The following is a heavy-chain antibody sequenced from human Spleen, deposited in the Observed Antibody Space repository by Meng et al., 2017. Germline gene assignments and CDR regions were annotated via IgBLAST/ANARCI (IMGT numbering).Heavy chain of an antibody. Sequence: GSLRLSCNVSGVSISKYYWAWIRQPPGKGLDWIGYISYSGSTNYNPSLKSRVTISVDTSKNQSSLKLSSVTAADTAVYYCARTNLRITIFGVVINKGGGFDYWGQGTLVTVSS. J-gene: IGHJ4*02. CDR1: GVSISKYY. CDR3: ARTNLRITIFGVVINKGGGFDY. D-gene: IGHD3-3*01. V-gene: IGHV4-59*12. CDR2: ISYSGST.